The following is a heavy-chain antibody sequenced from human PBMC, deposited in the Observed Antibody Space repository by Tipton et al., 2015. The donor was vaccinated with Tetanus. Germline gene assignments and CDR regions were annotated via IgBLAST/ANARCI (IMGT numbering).Heavy chain of an antibody. CDR2: INPKSGGT. Sequence: QLVQSGAEVKKPGASVKVSCESSGYTFTEYYLHWVRQVPGQGLEWMGWINPKSGGTNFGQKFQGGVTMTRDTSISTAYMEVSMLTSDDTAVYFWAGGVGDGYNFWAYYFDSWGQGTQVTVSS. J-gene: IGHJ4*02. V-gene: IGHV1-2*02. CDR3: AGGVGDGYNFWAYYFDS. CDR1: GYTFTEYY. D-gene: IGHD5-24*01.